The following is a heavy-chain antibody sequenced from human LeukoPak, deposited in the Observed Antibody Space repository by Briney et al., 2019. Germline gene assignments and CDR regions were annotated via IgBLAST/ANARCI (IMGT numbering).Heavy chain of an antibody. Sequence: SETLSLTCSVSGGSMSRYYWSWIRQAPGKGLEWIGYIHSRGGTNYNPSLRGRVTLSVDTSQDQVSLKLHSVTAADTAVYYCARVRYSSSWYMTVYDYWGQGTLVTVSS. J-gene: IGHJ4*02. CDR1: GGSMSRYY. CDR3: ARVRYSSSWYMTVYDY. V-gene: IGHV4-59*01. CDR2: IHSRGGT. D-gene: IGHD6-13*01.